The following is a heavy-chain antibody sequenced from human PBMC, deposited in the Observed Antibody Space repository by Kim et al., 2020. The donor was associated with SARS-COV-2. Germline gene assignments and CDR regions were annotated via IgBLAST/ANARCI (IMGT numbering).Heavy chain of an antibody. Sequence: GGSLRLSCAASGFTVSSNYMSWVRQAPGKGLEWVSVIYSGGSTYYADSVKGRFTISRDNSKNTLYLQMNSLRAEDTAVYYCARDLPPRGYDILGVWGQGTTVTVSS. J-gene: IGHJ6*02. V-gene: IGHV3-53*01. CDR2: IYSGGST. D-gene: IGHD3-9*01. CDR3: ARDLPPRGYDILGV. CDR1: GFTVSSNY.